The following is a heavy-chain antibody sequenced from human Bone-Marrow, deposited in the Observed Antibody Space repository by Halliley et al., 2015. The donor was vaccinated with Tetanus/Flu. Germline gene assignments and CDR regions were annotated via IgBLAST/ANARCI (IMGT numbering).Heavy chain of an antibody. D-gene: IGHD3-9*01. J-gene: IGHJ4*02. CDR2: ISRSGSTI. CDR3: ARFDYDILTGYSWGGIDY. Sequence: SLRLSCAASGITVSSYEMNWVRQAPGKGLEWVSYISRSGSTIDYADSVKGRFTISRDSAKNSLYLQMNSLRAEDTGVYYCARFDYDILTGYSWGGIDYWGQGTLVTVSS. V-gene: IGHV3-48*03. CDR1: GITVSSYE.